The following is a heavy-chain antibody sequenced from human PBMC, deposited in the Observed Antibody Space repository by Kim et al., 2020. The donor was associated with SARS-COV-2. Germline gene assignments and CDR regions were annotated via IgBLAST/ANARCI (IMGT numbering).Heavy chain of an antibody. CDR3: ARAYYYDSSGLADAFDI. D-gene: IGHD3-22*01. V-gene: IGHV1-3*01. Sequence: FPDRVTITRDTSASTAYMELSSLRSEDTAVYYCARAYYYDSSGLADAFDIWGQGTMVTVSS. J-gene: IGHJ3*02.